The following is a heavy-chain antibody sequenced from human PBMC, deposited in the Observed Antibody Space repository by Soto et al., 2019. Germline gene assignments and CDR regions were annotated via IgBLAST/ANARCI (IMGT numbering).Heavy chain of an antibody. CDR3: ARSSNGSGSYYFDY. Sequence: SETLSLTCAVYGGSFSGYYWSWIRQPPGKGLEWIGYIYYSGSTNYNPSLKSRVTISVDTSKNQFSLKLSSVTAADTAVYYCARSSNGSGSYYFDYWRQGTLVTVSS. D-gene: IGHD3-10*01. V-gene: IGHV4-34*01. CDR1: GGSFSGYY. J-gene: IGHJ4*02. CDR2: IYYSGST.